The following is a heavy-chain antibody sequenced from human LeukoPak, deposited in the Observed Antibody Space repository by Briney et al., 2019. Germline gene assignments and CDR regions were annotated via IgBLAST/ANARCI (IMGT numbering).Heavy chain of an antibody. Sequence: GGSLRLSCAASGFTFSSYAMSWVRQAPGKGLEWVSAISGSGGTTHYADSVKGRFTISRDRSKNTLYLQMHSLRAEDTAVYYCAKDAFCTSTNCYASYFDYWGQGSLVTVSS. V-gene: IGHV3-23*01. J-gene: IGHJ4*02. D-gene: IGHD2-2*01. CDR3: AKDAFCTSTNCYASYFDY. CDR1: GFTFSSYA. CDR2: ISGSGGTT.